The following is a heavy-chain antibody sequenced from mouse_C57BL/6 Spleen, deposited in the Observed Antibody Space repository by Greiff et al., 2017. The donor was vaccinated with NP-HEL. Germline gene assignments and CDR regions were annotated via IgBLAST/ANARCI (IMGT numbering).Heavy chain of an antibody. V-gene: IGHV5-17*01. CDR3: AKSPTVVAYYYAMDY. J-gene: IGHJ4*01. CDR2: ISSGSSTI. Sequence: DVMLVESGGGLVKPGGSLKLSCAASGFTFSDYGMHWVRQAPEKGLEWVAYISSGSSTIYYADTVKGRFTISRDNAKNTLFLQMTSLRSEDTAMYYCAKSPTVVAYYYAMDYWGQGTSVTVSS. D-gene: IGHD1-1*01. CDR1: GFTFSDYG.